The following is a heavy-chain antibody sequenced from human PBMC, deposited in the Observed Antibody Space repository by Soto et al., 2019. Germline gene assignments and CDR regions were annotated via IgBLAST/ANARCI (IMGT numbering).Heavy chain of an antibody. CDR3: ARDPHDWDTAMVPGY. Sequence: QVQLVESGGGVVQSGRSLRLSCAASGFTFSSYAMHWVRQAPGKGLEWVAVISYDGSNKYYADSVKGRFTISRDNSKNTLYLQMNSLRAEDTAVYYCARDPHDWDTAMVPGYWGQGTLVTVSS. CDR1: GFTFSSYA. D-gene: IGHD5-18*01. J-gene: IGHJ4*02. CDR2: ISYDGSNK. V-gene: IGHV3-30-3*01.